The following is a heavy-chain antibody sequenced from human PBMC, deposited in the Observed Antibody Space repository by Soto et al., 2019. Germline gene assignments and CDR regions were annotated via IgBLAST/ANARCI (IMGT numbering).Heavy chain of an antibody. CDR3: ASWCGVATRTTYGMDG. D-gene: IGHD5-12*01. V-gene: IGHV3-21*01. CDR1: GFTFSSYS. J-gene: IGHJ6*02. Sequence: PGGSLRLSCAASGFTFSSYSMNWVRQAPGKGLEWVSSISSSSSYIYYADSVKGRFTISRDNAKNSLYLQMNSLRAEDTAVYYCASWCGVATRTTYGMDGCGQGTTVTVSS. CDR2: ISSSSSYI.